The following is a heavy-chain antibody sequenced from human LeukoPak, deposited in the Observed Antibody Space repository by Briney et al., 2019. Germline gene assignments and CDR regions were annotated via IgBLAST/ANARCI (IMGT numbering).Heavy chain of an antibody. CDR3: ASGVLWFGELPRNYGMDV. V-gene: IGHV3-7*01. CDR1: GFTFSSFW. D-gene: IGHD3-10*01. Sequence: GGSLRLSCAASGFTFSSFWMTWVRQAPGKGLEWVANIKPDGTEDYYVDSVKGRFTISRDNAKNSLYLQMNSLRAEDTAVYYCASGVLWFGELPRNYGMDVWGQGTTVTVSS. J-gene: IGHJ6*02. CDR2: IKPDGTED.